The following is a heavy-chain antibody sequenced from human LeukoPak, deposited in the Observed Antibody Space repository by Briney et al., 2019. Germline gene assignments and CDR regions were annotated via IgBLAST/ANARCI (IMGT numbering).Heavy chain of an antibody. CDR3: ARDPVYYYDSSGYPYNWFDP. J-gene: IGHJ5*02. V-gene: IGHV1-2*06. CDR1: GYTFTGYY. D-gene: IGHD3-22*01. CDR2: INPNSGGT. Sequence: ASVKVSCKASGYTFTGYYMHWVRQAPGQGLEWMGRINPNSGGTNYAQKSQGRVTMTRDTSISTAYMELSRLRSDDTAVYYCARDPVYYYDSSGYPYNWFDPWGQGTLVTVSS.